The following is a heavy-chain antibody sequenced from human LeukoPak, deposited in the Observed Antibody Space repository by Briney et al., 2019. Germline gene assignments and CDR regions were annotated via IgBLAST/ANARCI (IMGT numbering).Heavy chain of an antibody. V-gene: IGHV3-23*01. D-gene: IGHD3-3*01. Sequence: QPGGSLRLSCAASGFTFSSYAMSWVRQAPGKGLEWVSVISGSGVTTFDADSVKGRFTISRDNSKNTLYLQMNSLRVEDTAVYYCAKSDRVWSGYPNWGQGTLVTVSS. J-gene: IGHJ4*02. CDR1: GFTFSSYA. CDR2: ISGSGVTT. CDR3: AKSDRVWSGYPN.